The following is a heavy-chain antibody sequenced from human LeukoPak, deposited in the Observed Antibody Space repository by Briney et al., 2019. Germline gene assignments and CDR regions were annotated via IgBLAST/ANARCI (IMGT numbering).Heavy chain of an antibody. CDR2: ISAYNGNT. CDR3: ARGRMGGTADY. V-gene: IGHV1-18*01. CDR1: GYTFTSYG. Sequence: ASVKVSCKASGYTFTSYGISWVRQAPGQGLEWMGWISAYNGNTNYAQKLQGRVTMTRNTSISTAYMELSSLRSEDTAVYYCARGRMGGTADYWGQGTLVTVSS. D-gene: IGHD1-1*01. J-gene: IGHJ4*02.